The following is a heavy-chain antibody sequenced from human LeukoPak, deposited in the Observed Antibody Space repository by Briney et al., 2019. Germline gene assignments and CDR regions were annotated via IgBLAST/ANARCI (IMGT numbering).Heavy chain of an antibody. Sequence: ASVKVSCKASGYTFTGYYMHWVRQAPGQGLEWMGWINPNSGGTNCAQKFQGRVTMTRDTSISTAYMELSRLRSDDTAVYYCARDSSVRDGMDVWGQGTTVTVSS. CDR2: INPNSGGT. CDR3: ARDSSVRDGMDV. CDR1: GYTFTGYY. V-gene: IGHV1-2*02. D-gene: IGHD3-16*02. J-gene: IGHJ6*02.